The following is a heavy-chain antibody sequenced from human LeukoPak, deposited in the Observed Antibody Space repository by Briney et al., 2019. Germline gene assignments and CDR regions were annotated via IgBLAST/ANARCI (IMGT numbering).Heavy chain of an antibody. Sequence: GRSLRLSCAASGFTFSSYGMHWVRQAPGKGLEWVAVIWYDGSNKYYADSVKGRFTISRDNSKNTLYLQMNSLRAEDTAVYYCAKDVNGGNDYWGQGTLATVSS. D-gene: IGHD4-23*01. CDR3: AKDVNGGNDY. CDR2: IWYDGSNK. V-gene: IGHV3-33*06. CDR1: GFTFSSYG. J-gene: IGHJ4*02.